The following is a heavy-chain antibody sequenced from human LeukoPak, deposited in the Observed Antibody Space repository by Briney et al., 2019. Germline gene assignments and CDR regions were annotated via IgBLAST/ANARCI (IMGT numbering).Heavy chain of an antibody. Sequence: GGSLRLSCAASGFTVSSNYMSWVRQAPGKGLEWVSVIYSGGSTYYADSVKGRFTISRGNSKNTLYLQMNSLRAEDTAVYYCARSRSRGYFDYWGRGTLVTVSS. CDR1: GFTVSSNY. J-gene: IGHJ4*02. CDR3: ARSRSRGYFDY. D-gene: IGHD3-10*01. V-gene: IGHV3-66*01. CDR2: IYSGGST.